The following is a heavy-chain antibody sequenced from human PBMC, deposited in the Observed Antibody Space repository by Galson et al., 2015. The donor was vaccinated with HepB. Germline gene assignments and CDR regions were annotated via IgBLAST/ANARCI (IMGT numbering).Heavy chain of an antibody. V-gene: IGHV2-70*11. CDR1: GFSLSTSGMC. CDR2: IDWDDDK. D-gene: IGHD2-15*01. J-gene: IGHJ4*02. Sequence: PALVKPTQTLTLTCTFSGFSLSTSGMCVSWIRQPPGKALEWLARIDWDDDKYYSTSLKTRLTISKDTSKNQVVLTMTNMDPVDTATYYCARIASRCSGGSCYYEGEGYFDYWGQGTLVTVSS. CDR3: ARIASRCSGGSCYYEGEGYFDY.